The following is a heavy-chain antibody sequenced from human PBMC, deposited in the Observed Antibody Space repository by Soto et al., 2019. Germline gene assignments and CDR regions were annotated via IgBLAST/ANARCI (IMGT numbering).Heavy chain of an antibody. Sequence: GGSLRLSCAASGFTFSSYWMSWVRQAPGKGLEWVANIKQDGSEKYYVDSVKGRFTISRDNAKNSLYLQMNSLRAEDTAVYYCARDGIAAAGNYYYYMDVWGKGTTVTVSS. J-gene: IGHJ6*03. D-gene: IGHD6-13*01. CDR2: IKQDGSEK. V-gene: IGHV3-7*01. CDR3: ARDGIAAAGNYYYYMDV. CDR1: GFTFSSYW.